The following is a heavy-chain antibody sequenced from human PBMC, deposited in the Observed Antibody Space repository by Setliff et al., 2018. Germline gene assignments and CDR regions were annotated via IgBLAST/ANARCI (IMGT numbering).Heavy chain of an antibody. Sequence: RPGGSLRLSCAASGFTFDDYGMSWVRQAPGKGLEWVSGISWNSNYIAYADSVKGRFTISRDNSKNSLYLHMNSLRAEDTAVYYCTRARDIAPTYSYMDVWGKGTTVTVSS. D-gene: IGHD5-12*01. V-gene: IGHV3-20*04. CDR2: ISWNSNYI. J-gene: IGHJ6*03. CDR3: TRARDIAPTYSYMDV. CDR1: GFTFDDYG.